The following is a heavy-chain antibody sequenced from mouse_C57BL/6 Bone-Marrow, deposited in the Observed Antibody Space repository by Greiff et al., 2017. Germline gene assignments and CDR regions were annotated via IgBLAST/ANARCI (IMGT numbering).Heavy chain of an antibody. J-gene: IGHJ2*01. Sequence: EVNLVESGGGLVKPGGSLKLSCAASGFTFSDYGMHWVRQAPEKGLEWVAYISSGSSTIYYADTVKGRFTISRDNAKNTLFLQMTSLRSEDTAMYYCARRSFITTVVFDYWGQGTTLTVSS. CDR1: GFTFSDYG. CDR3: ARRSFITTVVFDY. V-gene: IGHV5-17*01. D-gene: IGHD1-1*01. CDR2: ISSGSSTI.